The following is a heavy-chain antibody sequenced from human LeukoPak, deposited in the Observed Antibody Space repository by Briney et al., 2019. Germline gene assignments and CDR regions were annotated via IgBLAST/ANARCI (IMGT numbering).Heavy chain of an antibody. Sequence: GGSLRLSCAASGFTFSSYGMYWVRQAPGKGLEWVAYISYEGSHKDYVDSVKGRFTVSRDNSKDTMYLQMNSLRAEDTAVYYCARDRYYGSGSLGWFDPWGQGTLVTVSS. J-gene: IGHJ5*02. CDR2: ISYEGSHK. CDR3: ARDRYYGSGSLGWFDP. V-gene: IGHV3-30*03. D-gene: IGHD3-10*01. CDR1: GFTFSSYG.